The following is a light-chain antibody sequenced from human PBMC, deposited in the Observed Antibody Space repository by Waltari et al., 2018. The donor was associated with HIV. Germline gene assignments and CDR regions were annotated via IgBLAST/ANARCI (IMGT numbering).Light chain of an antibody. J-gene: IGLJ2*01. Sequence: QSALTQPASVSGSPGQSITISCPGTRRDVGIYNLVSWYQQYPGKAPKLMIYEGSKRPSGVSNRFSGSKSGNTASLTISGLQTEDEADYYCCSYAGSFVVFGGGTKLTVL. V-gene: IGLV2-23*01. CDR1: RRDVGIYNL. CDR3: CSYAGSFVV. CDR2: EGS.